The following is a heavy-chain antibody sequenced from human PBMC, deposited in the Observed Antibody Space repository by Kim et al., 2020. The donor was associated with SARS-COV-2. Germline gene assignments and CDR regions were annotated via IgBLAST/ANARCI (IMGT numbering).Heavy chain of an antibody. Sequence: SETLSLTCAVYGGSFSGYYWSWIRQPPGKGLEWIGEINHSGSTNYNPSLKSRVTISVDTSKNQFSLKLSSVTAADTAVYYCARGSDDFWSGYYYRYFDY. J-gene: IGHJ4*01. V-gene: IGHV4-34*01. D-gene: IGHD3-3*01. CDR1: GGSFSGYY. CDR2: INHSGST. CDR3: ARGSDDFWSGYYYRYFDY.